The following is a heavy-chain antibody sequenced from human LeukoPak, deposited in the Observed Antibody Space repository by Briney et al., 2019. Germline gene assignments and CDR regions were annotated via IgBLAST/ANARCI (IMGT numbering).Heavy chain of an antibody. Sequence: PGGSLRLSCAASGFTFNIYAMSWVRQAPGKGLEWVSTISNSGSSTYYADSVKGRFTISRDNAKNSLYLQMNSLRAEDTAVYYCAREDSYYYGSGSYPFDYWGQGTLVTVSS. J-gene: IGHJ4*02. D-gene: IGHD3-10*01. V-gene: IGHV3-21*06. CDR2: ISNSGSST. CDR1: GFTFNIYA. CDR3: AREDSYYYGSGSYPFDY.